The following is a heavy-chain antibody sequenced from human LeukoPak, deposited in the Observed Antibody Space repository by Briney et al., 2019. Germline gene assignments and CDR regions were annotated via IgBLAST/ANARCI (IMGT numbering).Heavy chain of an antibody. J-gene: IGHJ4*02. D-gene: IGHD3-10*01. CDR3: AKVSKVLHYYGSGSYYGPFDY. CDR1: GFTFSSYA. V-gene: IGHV3-23*01. Sequence: GGSLRLSCAASGFTFSSYAMSWVRQAPGKGLEWVSAISGSGGSTYYADSVKGRFTISRDNSKNTLYLQMNSLRAEDTAVYYCAKVSKVLHYYGSGSYYGPFDYWGQGTLVTVSS. CDR2: ISGSGGST.